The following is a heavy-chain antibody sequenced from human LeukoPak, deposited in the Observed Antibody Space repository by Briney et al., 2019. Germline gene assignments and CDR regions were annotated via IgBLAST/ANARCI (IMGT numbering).Heavy chain of an antibody. J-gene: IGHJ4*02. CDR3: QSRFLEWLLDY. V-gene: IGHV4-39*01. CDR1: GASVNSGTYY. CDR2: IYDTGST. D-gene: IGHD3-3*01. Sequence: SETLSLTCTVSGASVNSGTYYWSWIRQPPGKGLEWIGSIYDTGSTFYNPSLKSRVIISVDTSKNQFSLKLSSVTAADTAVYYCQSRFLEWLLDYWGQGTLVTVSS.